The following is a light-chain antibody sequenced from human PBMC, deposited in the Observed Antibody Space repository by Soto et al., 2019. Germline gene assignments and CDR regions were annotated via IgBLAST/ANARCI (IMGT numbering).Light chain of an antibody. J-gene: IGKJ4*01. CDR1: QDINNY. V-gene: IGKV1-33*01. Sequence: DIQITHSPSSLSASVGDRVTITCQASQDINNYLNWYQQKSGKAPKLLIYDASDLETGVPSRFSGSGSGTDFTFTISSLQPEDIATYYCQQYDNLPLNFGGGTKVAIK. CDR2: DAS. CDR3: QQYDNLPLN.